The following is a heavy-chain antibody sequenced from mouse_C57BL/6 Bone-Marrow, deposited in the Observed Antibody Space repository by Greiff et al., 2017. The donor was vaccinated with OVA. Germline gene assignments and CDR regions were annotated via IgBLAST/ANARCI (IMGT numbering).Heavy chain of an antibody. CDR2: IWSGGST. Sequence: QVHVKQSGPGLVQPSQSLSITCTVSGFSLTSYGVHWVRQSPGKGLEWLGVIWSGGSTDYNAAFISRLSISKDNSKSQVFFKMNSLQADDTAIYYCARGDYYGSPYFDYWGQGTTLTVSS. CDR1: GFSLTSYG. J-gene: IGHJ2*01. CDR3: ARGDYYGSPYFDY. V-gene: IGHV2-2*01. D-gene: IGHD1-1*01.